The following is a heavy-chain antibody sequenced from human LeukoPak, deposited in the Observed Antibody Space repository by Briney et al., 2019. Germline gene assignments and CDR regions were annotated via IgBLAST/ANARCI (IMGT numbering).Heavy chain of an antibody. CDR2: IYYSGST. J-gene: IGHJ4*02. Sequence: SETLSLTCTVSGGSISSYYWSWIRQPPGKELEWIGYIYYSGSTNYNPSLKSRVTISVDTSKNQFSLKLSSVTAADTAVYYCVRGRVYGGADYWGQGTLVTVSS. CDR1: GGSISSYY. V-gene: IGHV4-59*01. CDR3: VRGRVYGGADY. D-gene: IGHD4-23*01.